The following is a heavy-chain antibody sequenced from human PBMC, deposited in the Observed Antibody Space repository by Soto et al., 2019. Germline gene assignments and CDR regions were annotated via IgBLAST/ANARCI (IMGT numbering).Heavy chain of an antibody. Sequence: SETLSLTCTVSGGSISSGGYYWSWIRQHPGKGLEWIGYIYYSGSTYYDPSLKSRVTISVDTSKNQFSLKLSSVTAADTAVYYCARDRTVTRSRYYYYYGMDVWGQGTTVTVSS. CDR3: ARDRTVTRSRYYYYYGMDV. V-gene: IGHV4-31*03. CDR2: IYYSGST. D-gene: IGHD4-17*01. CDR1: GGSISSGGYY. J-gene: IGHJ6*02.